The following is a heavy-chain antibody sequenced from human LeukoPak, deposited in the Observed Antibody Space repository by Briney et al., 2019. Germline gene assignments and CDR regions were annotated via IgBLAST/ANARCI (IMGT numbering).Heavy chain of an antibody. CDR2: ISYDGSNK. J-gene: IGHJ4*02. Sequence: PGGSLRLSCAASGFTFSSYAMHWVRQAPGKGLEWVAVISYDGSNKYYADSVKGRFTISRDNSKDTLYLQMNSLRPDDTAVYYCAKGRELLAAVPTSLDYWGQGTLVTVSS. V-gene: IGHV3-30-3*01. D-gene: IGHD1-7*01. CDR3: AKGRELLAAVPTSLDY. CDR1: GFTFSSYA.